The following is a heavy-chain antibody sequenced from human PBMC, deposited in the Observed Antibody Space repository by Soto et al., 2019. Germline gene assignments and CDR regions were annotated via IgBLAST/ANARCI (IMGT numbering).Heavy chain of an antibody. Sequence: ASVKVSCKASGYTLIGHHMHWVRQAPGQGLEWMGWINPKSGATNYAQKFQGRVTMTRDTSISTVYMELSRLGSDDTDVYFCARGDIVILTPQGNWFDPWGQGTLVTVSS. V-gene: IGHV1-2*02. CDR2: INPKSGAT. D-gene: IGHD2-15*01. J-gene: IGHJ5*02. CDR1: GYTLIGHH. CDR3: ARGDIVILTPQGNWFDP.